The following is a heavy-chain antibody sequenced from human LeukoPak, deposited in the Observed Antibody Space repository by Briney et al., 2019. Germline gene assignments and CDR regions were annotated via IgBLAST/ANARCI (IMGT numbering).Heavy chain of an antibody. Sequence: PSETLSLTCTVSGGSISSYYWSWIRQPPGKGLEWIGYIYYSGSTNYNPSLKSRVTISVDTSKNQFSLKLSSVTAADPAVYYCARASLRGRFDPWGQGTLVTVSS. CDR1: GGSISSYY. V-gene: IGHV4-59*01. CDR3: ARASLRGRFDP. D-gene: IGHD3-16*01. CDR2: IYYSGST. J-gene: IGHJ5*02.